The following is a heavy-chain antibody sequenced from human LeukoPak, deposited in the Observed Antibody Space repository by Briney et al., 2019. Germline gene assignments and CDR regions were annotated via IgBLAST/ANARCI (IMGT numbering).Heavy chain of an antibody. V-gene: IGHV3-15*01. CDR1: GFTFSNAW. CDR3: STERRESSGWYNWCFDY. J-gene: IGHJ4*02. D-gene: IGHD6-19*01. CDR2: VKSKTDSGTT. Sequence: GGSLRLSCEVSGFTFSNAWMSWVRQAPGKGLEWVGRVKSKTDSGTTDYGAPVKGRFTISRDDSKNTLYLQMNNLKTEDTAVYYCSTERRESSGWYNWCFDYWGQGTLVTVSS.